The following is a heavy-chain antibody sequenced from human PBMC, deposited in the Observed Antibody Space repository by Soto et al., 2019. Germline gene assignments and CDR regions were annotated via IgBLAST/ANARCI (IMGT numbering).Heavy chain of an antibody. J-gene: IGHJ4*02. D-gene: IGHD5-12*01. CDR1: GGTFSSYT. CDR2: IIPILGIA. CDR3: ARGGYDSQNFDY. Sequence: QVQLVQSGAEVKKPGSSVKVSCKASGGTFSSYTISWMRQAPGQGLEWMGRIIPILGIANNAQKFQGRVTITADKSTSTAYMELSSLRSEDTAVYYCARGGYDSQNFDYWGQGTLVTVSS. V-gene: IGHV1-69*02.